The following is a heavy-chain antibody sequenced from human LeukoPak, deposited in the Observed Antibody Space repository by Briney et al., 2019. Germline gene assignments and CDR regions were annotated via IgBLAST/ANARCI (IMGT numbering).Heavy chain of an antibody. CDR2: IIPILGIA. V-gene: IGHV1-69*02. CDR1: GGTFSSYT. Sequence: SVKVSCKASGGTFSSYTISWVRQAPGQGLGWMGRIIPILGIANYAQKFQGRVTITADKSTSTAYMELSSLRSEDTAVYYCARAPDYYYYYMDVWGKGTTVTVSS. J-gene: IGHJ6*03. CDR3: ARAPDYYYYYMDV.